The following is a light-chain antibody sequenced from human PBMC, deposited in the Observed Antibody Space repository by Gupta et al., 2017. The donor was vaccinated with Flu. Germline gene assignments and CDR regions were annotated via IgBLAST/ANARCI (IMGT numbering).Light chain of an antibody. J-gene: IGKJ1*01. CDR1: QSSSSY. Sequence: DIQMTQSPSSLSASVGDRVTITCRASQSSSSYLNWYQHKPGKAPKLLIYAASSLQSGVPSRFSGSGSGTDFALNISSLQPEDFATYYCQQTESIPWTFGQGTKVEI. V-gene: IGKV1-39*01. CDR2: AAS. CDR3: QQTESIPWT.